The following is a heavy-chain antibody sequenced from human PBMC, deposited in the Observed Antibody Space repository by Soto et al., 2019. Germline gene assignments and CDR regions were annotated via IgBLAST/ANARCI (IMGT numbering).Heavy chain of an antibody. CDR2: ISSSSTYI. CDR3: ATDRGRGIVATIPYYFDY. D-gene: IGHD5-12*01. Sequence: EVQLVESGGALVKPGGSLRLSCADSGFTFSTYSMNCVRQAPGKGLEWVSSISSSSTYIYYADSVKGRFTISRDNAKNSLYLQMNSLRAEDTAMYYCATDRGRGIVATIPYYFDYWGQGTLVTVSS. CDR1: GFTFSTYS. J-gene: IGHJ4*02. V-gene: IGHV3-21*01.